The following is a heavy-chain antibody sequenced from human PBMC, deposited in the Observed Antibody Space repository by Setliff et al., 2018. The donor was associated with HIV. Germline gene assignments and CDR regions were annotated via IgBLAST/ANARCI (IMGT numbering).Heavy chain of an antibody. CDR3: ARIRSGYSSSSDFDY. CDR1: GYSISRGMY. V-gene: IGHV4-38-2*01. CDR2: TYRSGSP. J-gene: IGHJ4*02. Sequence: PSETLSLTCDVSGYSISRGMYWGWIRQPPGKGLEWIGTTYRSGSPYYSPSLKSRVTISVDTSKNRFSLKVISVTAADTALYYCARIRSGYSSSSDFDYWGQGTLVTVSS. D-gene: IGHD6-6*01.